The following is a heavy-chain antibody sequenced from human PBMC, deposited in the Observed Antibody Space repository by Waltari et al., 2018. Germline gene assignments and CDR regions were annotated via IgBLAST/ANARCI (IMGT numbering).Heavy chain of an antibody. D-gene: IGHD6-6*01. J-gene: IGHJ4*02. CDR3: ARDVMSSSSGGVGY. V-gene: IGHV4-61*09. Sequence: QVQLQESGPGLVKPSQTLSLTCTVSGGSISSGSYYWSWIRQPAGKGLEWIGYIYTSGSTNYNPSLKSRVTISVDTSKNQFSLKLSSVTAADTAVYYCARDVMSSSSGGVGYWGQGTLVTVSS. CDR2: IYTSGST. CDR1: GGSISSGSYY.